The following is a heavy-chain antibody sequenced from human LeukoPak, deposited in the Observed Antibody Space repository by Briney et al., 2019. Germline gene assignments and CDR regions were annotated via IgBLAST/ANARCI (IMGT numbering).Heavy chain of an antibody. CDR1: GGSISSYY. V-gene: IGHV4-59*01. CDR3: ARGSGIFAIDY. J-gene: IGHJ4*02. Sequence: SETLSLTCTVSGGSISSYYWSWIRQPPGKGLEWIGYIYFSGSSNYNPSLKSRVTISIDTSKNQFSLKLSSATAADTAVYYCARGSGIFAIDYWGQGALVTVSS. CDR2: IYFSGSS. D-gene: IGHD1-26*01.